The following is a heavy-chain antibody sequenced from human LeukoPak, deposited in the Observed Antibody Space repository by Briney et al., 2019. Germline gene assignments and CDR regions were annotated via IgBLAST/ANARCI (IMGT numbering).Heavy chain of an antibody. J-gene: IGHJ3*02. Sequence: SETLSLTCTVSGGSISSYYWSWIRQPPGKGLEWIGYIYYSGSTNYNPSLKSRVTISVDTSKNQFSLKLSSVTAADTAVYYCAREPNYDILTGYYRRSDAFDIWGQGTMVTVSS. D-gene: IGHD3-9*01. CDR2: IYYSGST. CDR3: AREPNYDILTGYYRRSDAFDI. CDR1: GGSISSYY. V-gene: IGHV4-59*01.